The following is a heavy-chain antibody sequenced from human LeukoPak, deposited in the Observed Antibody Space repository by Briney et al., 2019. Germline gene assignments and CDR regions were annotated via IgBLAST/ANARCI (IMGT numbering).Heavy chain of an antibody. CDR1: EFTFSSYS. D-gene: IGHD2-15*01. CDR2: ISSSSSYI. Sequence: PGGSLRLSCADSEFTFSSYSMNWVRQAPGKGLEWVSSISSSSSYIYYADSVKGRFTISRDNAKNSLYLQMNSLRAEDTAVYYCARSAHCSGGSCSSAFDIWGQGTMVTVSS. CDR3: ARSAHCSGGSCSSAFDI. V-gene: IGHV3-21*01. J-gene: IGHJ3*02.